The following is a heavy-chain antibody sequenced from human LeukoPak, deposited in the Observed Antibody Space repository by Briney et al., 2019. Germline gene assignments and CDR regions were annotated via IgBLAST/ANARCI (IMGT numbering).Heavy chain of an antibody. V-gene: IGHV1-2*02. CDR2: INPNSGGT. J-gene: IGHJ6*03. D-gene: IGHD6-6*01. CDR1: GYTFTGYY. CDR3: ARDMAARPFYYYYYMDV. Sequence: GASVKVSCKASGYTFTGYYMHWVRQAPGQGLEWMGWINPNSGGTNYAQKFQGRVTMTRDTSISTAYMELSRLRSDDTAVYYCARDMAARPFYYYYYMDVWGKGTTVTVSS.